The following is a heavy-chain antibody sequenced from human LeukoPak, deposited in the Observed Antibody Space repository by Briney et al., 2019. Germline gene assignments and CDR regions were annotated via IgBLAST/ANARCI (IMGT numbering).Heavy chain of an antibody. V-gene: IGHV3-30*01. D-gene: IGHD3-3*01. Sequence: PGGSLRLSCAASGFTFSSYAMHWVRQAPGKGLEWVAVISYDGSNKYYADSVKGRFTISRDNSKNTLYLLMNSLRAEDTAVYYCARAVSQGHRFLEWLPTSYYYYYYMDVWGKGTTVTVSS. CDR3: ARAVSQGHRFLEWLPTSYYYYYYMDV. CDR1: GFTFSSYA. J-gene: IGHJ6*03. CDR2: ISYDGSNK.